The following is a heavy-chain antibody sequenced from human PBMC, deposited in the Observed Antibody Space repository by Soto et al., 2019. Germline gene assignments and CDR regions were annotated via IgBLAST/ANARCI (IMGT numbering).Heavy chain of an antibody. D-gene: IGHD2-21*02. CDR1: GFTFSSYG. CDR2: IWYDGSNK. V-gene: IGHV3-33*01. CDR3: ARSDPSTPMTYYYYGMDV. J-gene: IGHJ6*02. Sequence: QVQLVESGGGVVQPGRSLRLSCAASGFTFSSYGMHWVRQAPGKGLEWVAVIWYDGSNKYYADSVKGRFTISRDNSKNTLYLQMNSLRAEDTAVYYCARSDPSTPMTYYYYGMDVWGQGTTVTVSS.